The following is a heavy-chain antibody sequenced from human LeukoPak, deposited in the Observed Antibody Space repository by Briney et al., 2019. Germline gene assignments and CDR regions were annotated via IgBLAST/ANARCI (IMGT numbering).Heavy chain of an antibody. J-gene: IGHJ5*02. CDR2: IIPLFGTA. V-gene: IGHV1-69*05. CDR1: GYTFTSYD. CDR3: ARDGYYDFWSGNGFLNWFDP. D-gene: IGHD3-3*01. Sequence: GASVKVACKAYGYTFTSYDINWGRHAPGPGLEWMGGIIPLFGTANYAQKFQGRVTITTDESTSTAYMELSSLRSEDTAVYYCARDGYYDFWSGNGFLNWFDPWGQGTLVTVSS.